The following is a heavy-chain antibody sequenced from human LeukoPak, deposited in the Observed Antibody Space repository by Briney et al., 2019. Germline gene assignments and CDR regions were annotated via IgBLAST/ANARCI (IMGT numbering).Heavy chain of an antibody. Sequence: GASVKVSCKASGYTVTSYDINGVRQATGKGLEWRGWMNPNSDNTGYAQKFQSRVAITRTPSISTAYMELSSLRSEDTAVYYCARVPWFDPWGQGTLVTVSS. J-gene: IGHJ5*02. CDR1: GYTVTSYD. CDR2: MNPNSDNT. V-gene: IGHV1-8*03. CDR3: ARVPWFDP.